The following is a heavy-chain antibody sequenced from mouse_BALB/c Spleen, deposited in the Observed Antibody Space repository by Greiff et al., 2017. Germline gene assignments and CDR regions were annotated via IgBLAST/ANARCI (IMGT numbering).Heavy chain of an antibody. CDR1: GFTFSDYY. Sequence: EVKLMESGGGLVKPGGSLKLSCAASGFTFSDYYMYWVRQTPEKRLEWVATISDGGSYTYYPDSVKGRFTISRDNAKNNLYLQMSSLKSEDTAMYYCARGGDRYFDVWGAGTTVTVAS. J-gene: IGHJ1*01. CDR3: ARGGDRYFDV. CDR2: ISDGGSYT. V-gene: IGHV5-4*02.